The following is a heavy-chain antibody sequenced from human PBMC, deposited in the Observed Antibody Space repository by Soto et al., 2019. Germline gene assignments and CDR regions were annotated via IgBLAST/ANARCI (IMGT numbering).Heavy chain of an antibody. D-gene: IGHD2-2*01. CDR1: GGSFICYY. J-gene: IGHJ5*02. Sequence: SETLSVTCAVYGGSFICYYWSWIRQPPGKGLEWIGEINHSGSTNYNPSLKSRVTISVDTSKNQFSLKLSSVTAADTAVYYCARGVPVVPAAKDFDPWGQGTLVTVSS. V-gene: IGHV4-34*01. CDR2: INHSGST. CDR3: ARGVPVVPAAKDFDP.